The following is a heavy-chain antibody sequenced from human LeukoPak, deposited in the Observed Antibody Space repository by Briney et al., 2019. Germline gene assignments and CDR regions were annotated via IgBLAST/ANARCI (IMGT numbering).Heavy chain of an antibody. CDR3: ARDSYYYGSGSPSSFDY. Sequence: SETLSLTCTVSGYSISSGYYWGWIRQPPGKGLEWIGSIYHSGSTYYNPSLKSRVTISADTSKNQFSLKLSSVTAADTAVYYCARDSYYYGSGSPSSFDYWGQGTLVTVSS. J-gene: IGHJ4*02. CDR1: GYSISSGYY. V-gene: IGHV4-38-2*02. D-gene: IGHD3-10*01. CDR2: IYHSGST.